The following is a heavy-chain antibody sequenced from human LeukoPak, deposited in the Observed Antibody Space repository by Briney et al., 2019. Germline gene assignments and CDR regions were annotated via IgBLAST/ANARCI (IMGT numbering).Heavy chain of an antibody. CDR2: ISAYNGNT. Sequence: GASVKVSCKASGYTFTSYGISWVRQAPGQGLEWMGGISAYNGNTNYAQKLQGRVTMTTDTSTSTAYMELRSLRSDDTAVYYCARDHYYDSSGSPPDAFDIWGQGTMVTVSS. D-gene: IGHD3-22*01. J-gene: IGHJ3*02. CDR3: ARDHYYDSSGSPPDAFDI. V-gene: IGHV1-18*01. CDR1: GYTFTSYG.